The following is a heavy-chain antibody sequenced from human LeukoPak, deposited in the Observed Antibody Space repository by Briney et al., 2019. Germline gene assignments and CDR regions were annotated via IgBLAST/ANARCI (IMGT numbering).Heavy chain of an antibody. D-gene: IGHD7-27*01. V-gene: IGHV4-59*01. CDR1: GGSISSDH. CDR2: IYYSGRT. Sequence: PSETLSLTCTVSGGSISSDHWNWIRQPPGKGLEWIGCIYYSGRTYYNPSLKSRVTISLDTSKNQFSLKLSSVTAADTAVYYCARGANWGSPDYWGQGTLVTVSS. J-gene: IGHJ4*02. CDR3: ARGANWGSPDY.